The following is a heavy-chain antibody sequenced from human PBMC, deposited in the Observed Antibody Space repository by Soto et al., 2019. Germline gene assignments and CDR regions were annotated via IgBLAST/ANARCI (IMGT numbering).Heavy chain of an antibody. CDR2: ISYDGSNK. CDR3: AREAYYYDSSGYYYEDY. D-gene: IGHD3-22*01. CDR1: GFTFSSYA. V-gene: IGHV3-30-3*01. Sequence: GGSLSLSCAASGFTFSSYAMHWVRQAPGKGLEWVAVISYDGSNKYYADSVKGRFTISRDNSKNTLYLQMNSLRAEDTAVYYCAREAYYYDSSGYYYEDYWGQGTLVTVS. J-gene: IGHJ4*02.